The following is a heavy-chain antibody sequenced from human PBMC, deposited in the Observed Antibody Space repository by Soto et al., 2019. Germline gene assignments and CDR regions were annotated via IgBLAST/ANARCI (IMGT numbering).Heavy chain of an antibody. CDR2: IKNDGSVT. CDR3: ARSDWFDP. V-gene: IGHV3-74*01. CDR1: GITINGCW. Sequence: GGSLRLSCAASGITINGCWLSWVRQVPGKGPVWVSRIKNDGSVTSYADSVKGRFTISRDNAKNTLYLQMNSLRAEDTAVYYCARSDWFDPWGQGTLVTVSS. J-gene: IGHJ5*02.